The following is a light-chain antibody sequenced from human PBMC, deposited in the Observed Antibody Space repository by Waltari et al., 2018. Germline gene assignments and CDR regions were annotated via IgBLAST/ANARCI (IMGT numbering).Light chain of an antibody. CDR3: QQYNSYSPYT. V-gene: IGKV1-5*03. J-gene: IGKJ2*01. CDR1: QRIGSW. CDR2: KAS. Sequence: DIQMTQSPSTLSASVGDRVTITCRASQRIGSWLAWYQQKPGKAPKLLIYKASSLESGVQSRFSGSGSGTEFTLTISSLQPDDFATYYCQQYNSYSPYTFGQGTKLEIK.